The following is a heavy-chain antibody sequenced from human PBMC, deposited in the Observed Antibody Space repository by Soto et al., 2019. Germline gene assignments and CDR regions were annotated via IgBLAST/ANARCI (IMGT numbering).Heavy chain of an antibody. CDR3: ARGIQYYDILTGWDYYYYYGMDV. Sequence: TLSLTCAVYGGSFSGYYLSWIRQPPGKGLEWIGEINHSGSTNYNPSLKSRVTISVDTSKNQFSLKLSSVTAADTAVYYCARGIQYYDILTGWDYYYYYGMDVWGQGTTVTVS. D-gene: IGHD3-9*01. V-gene: IGHV4-34*01. J-gene: IGHJ6*02. CDR1: GGSFSGYY. CDR2: INHSGST.